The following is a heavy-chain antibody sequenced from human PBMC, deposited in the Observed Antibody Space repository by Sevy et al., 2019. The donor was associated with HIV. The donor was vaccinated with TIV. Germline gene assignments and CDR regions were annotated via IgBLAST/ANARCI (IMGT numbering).Heavy chain of an antibody. J-gene: IGHJ4*02. V-gene: IGHV1-2*02. Sequence: ASVKVSCKASGYTFTGYYMYWVRQAPGQGLEWLGWINPNRGATNYPQKFQGRVTMTRDTSISTAYMELSRLRSDDTAMYYCARGRIAAAGVHYLDYWGQGTLVTVSS. CDR3: ARGRIAAAGVHYLDY. CDR1: GYTFTGYY. CDR2: INPNRGAT. D-gene: IGHD6-13*01.